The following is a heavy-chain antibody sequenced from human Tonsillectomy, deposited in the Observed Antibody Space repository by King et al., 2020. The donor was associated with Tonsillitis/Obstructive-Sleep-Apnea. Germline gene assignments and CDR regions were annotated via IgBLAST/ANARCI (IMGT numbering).Heavy chain of an antibody. V-gene: IGHV4-34*01. Sequence: VQLQQWGAGLLEPSETLSLTCAVYGGSFSGYYWSWIRQPPGKGLEWIGEINHSGSTNFNPSLKSRVPISVDTSKNQFSLKLSSVTAADTAVYYCARGSDCSGGSCYSGDYWGQGTLVTVSS. CDR3: ARGSDCSGGSCYSGDY. CDR2: INHSGST. D-gene: IGHD2-15*01. CDR1: GGSFSGYY. J-gene: IGHJ4*02.